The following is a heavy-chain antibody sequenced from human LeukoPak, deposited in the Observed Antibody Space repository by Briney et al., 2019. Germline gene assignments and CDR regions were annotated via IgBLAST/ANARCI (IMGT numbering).Heavy chain of an antibody. J-gene: IGHJ4*02. CDR3: ATYRQVLLPFES. D-gene: IGHD2-8*02. V-gene: IGHV3-23*01. CDR1: GFTFSTFA. Sequence: GGSLRLSCAASGFTFSTFAMIWVRQPPGKGLEWVSSIFPSDGEIHYADSVRGRFTISRDNSKSTLSLQMNSLRAEDTAIYYCATYRQVLLPFESWGQGTLVTVSS. CDR2: IFPSDGEI.